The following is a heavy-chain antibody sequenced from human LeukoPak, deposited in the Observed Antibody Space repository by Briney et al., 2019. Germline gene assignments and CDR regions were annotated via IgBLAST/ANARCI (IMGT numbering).Heavy chain of an antibody. CDR1: GFTFSSYC. Sequence: GGSLRLSCAASGFTFSSYCMSWVRQAPGKGLEWVANIKQDGSEKYYVDSVKGRFTISRDNAKNSLYLQMNSLRAEDTAVYYCARVGVEQQLEEYYFDYWGQGTLVTVSS. CDR3: ARVGVEQQLEEYYFDY. J-gene: IGHJ4*02. D-gene: IGHD6-13*01. CDR2: IKQDGSEK. V-gene: IGHV3-7*03.